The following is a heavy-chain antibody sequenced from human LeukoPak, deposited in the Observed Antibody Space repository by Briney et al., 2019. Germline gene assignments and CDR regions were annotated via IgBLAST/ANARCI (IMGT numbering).Heavy chain of an antibody. CDR2: IYWNDDK. V-gene: IGHV2-5*01. CDR3: SQGRPLMPINRPLWFGELTQLPFQH. D-gene: IGHD3-10*01. Sequence: SGPTLANPTQTLTLTCTFSGFSLSTSGVGVGWIRQPPGKNLEWLALIYWNDDKRYSPSLRSRLTITKDTSKNEVGLTMTNMDPVDTATYYCSQGRPLMPINRPLWFGELTQLPFQHWGQGTLVTVSS. CDR1: GFSLSTSGVG. J-gene: IGHJ1*01.